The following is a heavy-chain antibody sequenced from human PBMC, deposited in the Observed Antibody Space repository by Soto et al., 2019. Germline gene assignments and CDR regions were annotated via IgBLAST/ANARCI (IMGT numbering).Heavy chain of an antibody. D-gene: IGHD2-15*01. CDR1: GFSLATSGVG. Sequence: QITLKESGPTLVKPTQTLTLTCTFSGFSLATSGVGVGWIRQPPGKALECLALIYWDDDKRYSPSLKSRLTITMDISKNQVVLKMTNMDPVDTATYYCAHRLCDSSCYWVVGYFDYWGMGTLVTGSS. V-gene: IGHV2-5*02. J-gene: IGHJ4*02. CDR3: AHRLCDSSCYWVVGYFDY. CDR2: IYWDDDK.